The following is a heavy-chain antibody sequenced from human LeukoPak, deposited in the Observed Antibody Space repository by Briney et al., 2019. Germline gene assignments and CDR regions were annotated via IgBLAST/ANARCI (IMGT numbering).Heavy chain of an antibody. V-gene: IGHV3-15*01. CDR3: TTRRQDGW. J-gene: IGHJ4*02. CDR2: IKSKSDGGTI. D-gene: IGHD2-15*01. CDR1: GFTFSDAW. Sequence: SGGSLRLSCVGSGFTFSDAWMSWVRQAPGKGLEWVGRIKSKSDGGTIDYAAPVKGRFTISRDDSRNTLYLQMNSPKTEDTAVYYCTTRRQDGWWGQGTLATVS.